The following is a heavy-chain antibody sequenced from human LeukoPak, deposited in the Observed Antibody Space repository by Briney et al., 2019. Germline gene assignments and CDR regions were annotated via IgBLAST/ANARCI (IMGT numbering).Heavy chain of an antibody. CDR2: IKQDGSET. CDR1: GFTFSSSW. Sequence: GGSLRLSCAASGFTFSSSWMNWVRQAPGKGLVWVANIKQDGSETYYVDSVKGRFTISRDNARNSLYLQMNSLRAEDTAVYYCAKPQHTTLTDAFDIWGQGTMVTVSS. CDR3: AKPQHTTLTDAFDI. J-gene: IGHJ3*02. D-gene: IGHD5-24*01. V-gene: IGHV3-7*01.